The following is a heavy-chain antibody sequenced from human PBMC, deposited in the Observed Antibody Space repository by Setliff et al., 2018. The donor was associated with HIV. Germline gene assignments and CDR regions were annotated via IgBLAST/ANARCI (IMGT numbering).Heavy chain of an antibody. CDR3: AREVAATLFDY. J-gene: IGHJ4*02. D-gene: IGHD5-12*01. Sequence: ASVKVSCKASGYTFTNFGITWVRQAPGQGPEWMGWIGTYNGNTNYARKLQGRVTMTTDTSTSTAYMELRSLRSDDTAVYYCAREVAATLFDYWGQGTLVTVSS. CDR2: IGTYNGNT. V-gene: IGHV1-18*01. CDR1: GYTFTNFG.